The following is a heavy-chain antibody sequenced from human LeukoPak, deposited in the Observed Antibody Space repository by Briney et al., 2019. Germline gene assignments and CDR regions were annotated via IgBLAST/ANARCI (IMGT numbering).Heavy chain of an antibody. CDR3: SVLGKATDYYMDV. V-gene: IGHV4-34*01. D-gene: IGHD5-12*01. Sequence: PSETLSLTCAVYGGSFSGYYWSWIRQPPGKGLEWIGEINHSGSTNYNPSLKSRVTISVDTSKNQFSLKLSSVTAAGTADCARSVLGKATDYYMDVWGKGTTVTVSS. CDR2: INHSGST. J-gene: IGHJ6*03. CDR1: GGSFSGYY.